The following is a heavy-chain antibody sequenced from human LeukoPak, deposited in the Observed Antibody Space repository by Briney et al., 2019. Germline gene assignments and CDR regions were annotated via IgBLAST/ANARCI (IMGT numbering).Heavy chain of an antibody. V-gene: IGHV3-23*01. CDR3: ASNLRLVLY. D-gene: IGHD6-19*01. CDR1: GFTFSSYA. CDR2: ISASGTST. Sequence: PGGSLRLSCAASGFTFSSYAMSWVRQAPGKGLEWVSAISASGTSTYFPDSVKGRFTISRDNSQNTLFLQMNSLRAEDTAVYYCASNLRLVLYWGQGTLVTVSS. J-gene: IGHJ4*02.